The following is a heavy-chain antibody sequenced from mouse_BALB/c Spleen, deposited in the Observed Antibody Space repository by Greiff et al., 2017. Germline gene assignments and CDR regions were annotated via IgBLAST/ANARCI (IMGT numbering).Heavy chain of an antibody. CDR3: ARVYYGNYYAMDY. J-gene: IGHJ4*01. CDR2: ISSGSSTI. D-gene: IGHD2-1*01. CDR1: GFTFSSFG. Sequence: EVQRVESGGGLVQPGGSRKLSCAASGFTFSSFGMHWVRQAPEKGLEWVAYISSGSSTIYYADTVKGRFTISRDNPKNTLFLQMTSLRSEDTAMYYCARVYYGNYYAMDYWGQGTSVTVSS. V-gene: IGHV5-17*02.